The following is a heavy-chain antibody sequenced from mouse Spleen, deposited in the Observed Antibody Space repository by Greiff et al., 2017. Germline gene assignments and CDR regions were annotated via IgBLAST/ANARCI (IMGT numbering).Heavy chain of an antibody. CDR3: ARDDYDPFDY. CDR2: IYPGDGDT. V-gene: IGHV1-80*01. J-gene: IGHJ2*01. D-gene: IGHD2-4*01. CDR1: GYAFSSYW. Sequence: VKLQESGAELVKPGASVKISCKASGYAFSSYWMNWVKQRPGKGLEWIGQIYPGDGDTNYNGKFKGKATLTADKSSSTAYMQLSSLTSEDSAVYFCARDDYDPFDYWGQGTTLTVSS.